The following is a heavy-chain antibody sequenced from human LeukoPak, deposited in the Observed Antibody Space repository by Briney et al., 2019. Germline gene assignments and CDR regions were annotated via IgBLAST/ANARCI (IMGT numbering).Heavy chain of an antibody. V-gene: IGHV3-23*01. CDR2: ISGSGGST. CDR1: GFTFSSYA. J-gene: IGHJ4*02. Sequence: PGGSLRLSRAASGFTFSSYAMSWVRQAPGKGLEWVSAISGSGGSTYYADSVKGRFTISRDNSKNTLYLQMNSLRAEDTAVYYCAKVKDPITMVRGVIIYFDYWGQGTLVTVSS. D-gene: IGHD3-10*01. CDR3: AKVKDPITMVRGVIIYFDY.